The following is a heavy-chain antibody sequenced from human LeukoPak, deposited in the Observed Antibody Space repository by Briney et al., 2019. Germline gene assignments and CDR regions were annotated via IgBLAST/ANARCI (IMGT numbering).Heavy chain of an antibody. V-gene: IGHV3-30*04. CDR2: ISDDGSDE. D-gene: IGHD7-27*01. CDR3: AREGLGFDY. J-gene: IGHJ4*02. CDR1: GFTFNNYP. Sequence: GGSLRLSCTTSGFTFNNYPMHWVRHAPGKGLEWVATISDDGSDETYADYVKGRFIISRDNSMKSLFLQMNSLIIDDTAVYYCAREGLGFDYWGQGTLVTVSS.